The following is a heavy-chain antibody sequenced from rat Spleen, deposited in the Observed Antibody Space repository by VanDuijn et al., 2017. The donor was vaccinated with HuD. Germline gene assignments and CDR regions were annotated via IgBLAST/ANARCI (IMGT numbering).Heavy chain of an antibody. Sequence: EVQLQESGPGLVKPSQSLSLTCSVTGYSITSNYWGWIRKFPENKMEWMGYIGYSGSTSYNPSLKSRISITRDTSKNQFFLQLNSVTTEDTATYSCARYNSGYGFDYWGQGVMVTVSS. V-gene: IGHV3-1*01. CDR2: IGYSGST. CDR3: ARYNSGYGFDY. J-gene: IGHJ2*01. D-gene: IGHD4-3*01. CDR1: GYSITSNY.